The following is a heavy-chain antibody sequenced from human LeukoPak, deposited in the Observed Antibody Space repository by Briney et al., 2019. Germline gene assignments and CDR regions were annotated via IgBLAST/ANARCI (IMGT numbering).Heavy chain of an antibody. CDR3: AKDLSVVPAAMVKWFDP. J-gene: IGHJ5*02. D-gene: IGHD2-2*01. V-gene: IGHV3-23*01. CDR2: ISGSGGST. CDR1: GFTFSSYA. Sequence: PGGSLRLSCAASGFTFSSYAMSWVRQAPGKGLEWVSAISGSGGSTYYADSVKGRFTISRDNSKNTLYLQMNSLRAEDTAVYYCAKDLSVVPAAMVKWFDPWGQGTLVTVSS.